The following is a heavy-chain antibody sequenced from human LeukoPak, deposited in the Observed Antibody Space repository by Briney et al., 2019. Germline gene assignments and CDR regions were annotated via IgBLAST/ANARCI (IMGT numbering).Heavy chain of an antibody. CDR1: GFIFNAYG. Sequence: PGGSLRLSCAASGFIFNAYGMSWVRQAPGQGLEWASSITGSTRTTYYTDSVKGRFIISRDNSRNTVYLQMNSLRAEDTAVYYCAKDQLNRFCSAGSCSVTHDYWGQGTLVTVSS. V-gene: IGHV3-23*01. CDR3: AKDQLNRFCSAGSCSVTHDY. CDR2: ITGSTRTT. D-gene: IGHD2-15*01. J-gene: IGHJ4*02.